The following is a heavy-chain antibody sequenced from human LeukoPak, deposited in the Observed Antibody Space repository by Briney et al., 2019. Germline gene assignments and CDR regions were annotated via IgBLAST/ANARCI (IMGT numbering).Heavy chain of an antibody. J-gene: IGHJ5*02. V-gene: IGHV3-7*03. CDR3: ARKKCGGDCNSFNWFDP. D-gene: IGHD2-21*02. Sequence: QPGGSLRLSCAASGFTFSSYWMSWVRQAPGKGLEWVANIKQDGSEKYYVDSVKGRFTISRDNAKNSLYLQMNSLRAEDTALYYCARKKCGGDCNSFNWFDPWGQGTLVTVSS. CDR2: IKQDGSEK. CDR1: GFTFSSYW.